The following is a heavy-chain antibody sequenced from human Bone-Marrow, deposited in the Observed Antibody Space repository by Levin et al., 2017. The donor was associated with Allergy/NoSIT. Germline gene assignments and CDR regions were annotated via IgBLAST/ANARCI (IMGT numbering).Heavy chain of an antibody. CDR3: AKVRQLPDY. CDR1: GFAFSSYA. D-gene: IGHD2-2*01. V-gene: IGHV3-23*01. Sequence: LSLTCAASGFAFSSYAMSWVRQAPGKGLEWVSAISGSGGSTYYADSVKGRFTISRDNSKNTLYLQMNSLRAEDTAVYYCAKVRQLPDYWGQGTLVTVSS. J-gene: IGHJ4*02. CDR2: ISGSGGST.